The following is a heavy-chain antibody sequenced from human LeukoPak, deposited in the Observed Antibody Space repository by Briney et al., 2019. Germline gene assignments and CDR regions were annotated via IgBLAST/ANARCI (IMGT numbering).Heavy chain of an antibody. CDR3: ASVDGYNSNFDY. D-gene: IGHD5-24*01. J-gene: IGHJ4*02. V-gene: IGHV1-18*01. CDR1: GYTFTSYG. Sequence: ASVKVSCKAPGYTFTSYGITWVRLAPGQGLEWMGWISAYNGNTNYAQMFQGRVTMTRDTSISTAYMELSRLRSDDTAVYYCASVDGYNSNFDYWGQGTLVTVSS. CDR2: ISAYNGNT.